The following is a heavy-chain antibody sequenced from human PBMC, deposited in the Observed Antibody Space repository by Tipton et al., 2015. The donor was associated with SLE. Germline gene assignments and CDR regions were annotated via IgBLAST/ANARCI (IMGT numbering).Heavy chain of an antibody. Sequence: SGAEVKKPGSSVKVSCKASGGTFSSYAISWVRQAPGKGLEWVSVSYSGGSTYYADSVKGRFTISRHNSKNTLYLQMNSLRAEDTAVYYCARQVGDKRRYHYCDYWGQGTLVTVSS. CDR2: SYSGGST. J-gene: IGHJ4*02. D-gene: IGHD1-1*01. V-gene: IGHV3-53*04. CDR3: ARQVGDKRRYHYCDY. CDR1: GGTFSSYA.